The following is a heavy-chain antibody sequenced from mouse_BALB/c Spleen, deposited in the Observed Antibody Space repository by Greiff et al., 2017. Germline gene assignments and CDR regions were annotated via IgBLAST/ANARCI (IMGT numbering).Heavy chain of an antibody. CDR1: GFTFPDYY. J-gene: IGHJ2*01. V-gene: IGHV7-3*02. Sequence: EVTVVESGGGLLQPGGSLGLSCATSGFTFPDYYMSWFRQPPGKALEWLGFIRNKANGYTTEYSASVKGRFTISRDNSQSILYLQMNTLRAEDSATYYCARDAIYYFDYWGQGTTLTVSS. CDR2: IRNKANGYTT. CDR3: ARDAIYYFDY.